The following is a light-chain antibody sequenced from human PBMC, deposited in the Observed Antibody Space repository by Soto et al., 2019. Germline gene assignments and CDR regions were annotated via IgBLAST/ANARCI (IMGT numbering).Light chain of an antibody. J-gene: IGKJ1*01. Sequence: EIVMTQSPATLSVSSGERATLSCRASQSVSSYLVWYQQKPGQAPRLLIYGASTRAAGIPVRFSGSGSGTDFTLTISSLQSEDSAVYYCQQHKDWPLTFGQGSKVEIK. V-gene: IGKV3-15*01. CDR3: QQHKDWPLT. CDR1: QSVSSY. CDR2: GAS.